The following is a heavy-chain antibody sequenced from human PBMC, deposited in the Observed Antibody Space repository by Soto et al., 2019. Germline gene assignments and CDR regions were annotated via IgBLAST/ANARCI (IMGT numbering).Heavy chain of an antibody. CDR1: GFILRNYW. CDR3: ARYRSLDP. CDR2: IKEDGSEK. J-gene: IGHJ5*02. V-gene: IGHV3-7*03. D-gene: IGHD3-16*02. Sequence: EVQLVESGGGWVQPGGSLRLSCADSGFILRNYWMSWVRQAPGMGLQWVASIKEDGSEKYYVDPVKGRFTISRENAKNSLYLQMNSLRAEDTAVYYCARYRSLDPWGQGILVTVSS.